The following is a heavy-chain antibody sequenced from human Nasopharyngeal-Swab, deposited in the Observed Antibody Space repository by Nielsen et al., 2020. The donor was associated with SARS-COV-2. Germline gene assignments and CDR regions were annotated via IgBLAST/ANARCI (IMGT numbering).Heavy chain of an antibody. CDR1: GGSISSSSYY. D-gene: IGHD6-19*01. J-gene: IGHJ4*02. CDR3: GRHVAHTSGWFTFDY. V-gene: IGHV4-39*01. CDR2: VYYSGST. Sequence: SETLSLTCTVSGGSISSSSYYWGWIRQPPGKGLEWIGTVYYSGSTYYNPSLKSRVTISVDTSKNQFSLKLSSVTAADTALYYCGRHVAHTSGWFTFDYWGQGTLVTVSS.